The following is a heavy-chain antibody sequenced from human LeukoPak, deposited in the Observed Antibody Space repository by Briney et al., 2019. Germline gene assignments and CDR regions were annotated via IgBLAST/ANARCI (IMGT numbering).Heavy chain of an antibody. Sequence: GGSLRLSCAASGFTFSSYVMSWVRQAPGKGLEWVSAISGSGGSTYYADSVKGRFTISRDNSKNTLYLQVSSLRAEETAVYRCAKGGRITAVLPFDYWGQGTLVTVSS. CDR3: AKGGRITAVLPFDY. CDR1: GFTFSSYV. D-gene: IGHD6-13*01. V-gene: IGHV3-23*01. CDR2: ISGSGGST. J-gene: IGHJ4*02.